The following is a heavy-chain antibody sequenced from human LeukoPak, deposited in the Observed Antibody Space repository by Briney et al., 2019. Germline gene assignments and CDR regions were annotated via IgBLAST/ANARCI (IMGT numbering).Heavy chain of an antibody. Sequence: WASVKVSCKASGYTFTGYYMHWVRQAPGQGLEWMGWINPNSGGTNYAQKFQGRVTMTRDTSISTAYMELSRLRSDDTAVYYCARVAGGRYCSSTSCYMRGWFDPWGQGTLVTVSS. CDR3: ARVAGGRYCSSTSCYMRGWFDP. V-gene: IGHV1-2*02. CDR2: INPNSGGT. CDR1: GYTFTGYY. D-gene: IGHD2-2*02. J-gene: IGHJ5*02.